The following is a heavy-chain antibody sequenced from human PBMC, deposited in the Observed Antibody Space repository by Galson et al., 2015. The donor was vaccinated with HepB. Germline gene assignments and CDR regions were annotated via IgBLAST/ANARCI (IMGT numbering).Heavy chain of an antibody. J-gene: IGHJ5*02. Sequence: QSGAEVKKPGESLKISCKGSGYSFTSYWIGWVRQMPGKGLEWMGIIYPGDSDTRYSPSFQGQVTISADKSISTAYLQWSSLKASDTAMYYCARRHWSGYPGAYNWFDPWGQGTLVTVSS. D-gene: IGHD5-12*01. CDR3: ARRHWSGYPGAYNWFDP. CDR2: IYPGDSDT. V-gene: IGHV5-51*03. CDR1: GYSFTSYW.